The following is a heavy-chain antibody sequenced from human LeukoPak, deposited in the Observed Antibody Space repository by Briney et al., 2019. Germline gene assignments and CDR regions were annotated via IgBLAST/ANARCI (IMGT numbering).Heavy chain of an antibody. D-gene: IGHD5-18*01. J-gene: IGHJ4*02. V-gene: IGHV3-23*01. CDR3: ARENLVVDTASAYFDY. CDR1: GLIFNNYA. Sequence: QSGGSLRLSCAASGLIFNNYAMSWVRQASGKGLQWVAAMSGTGDNTDYADSVWGRFTISRDNSKNTLYLQMNSLRAEDTAVYYCARENLVVDTASAYFDYWGQGTLITVSS. CDR2: MSGTGDNT.